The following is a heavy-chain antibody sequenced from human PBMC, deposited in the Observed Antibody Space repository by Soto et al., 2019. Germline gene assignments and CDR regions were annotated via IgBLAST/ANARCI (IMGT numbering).Heavy chain of an antibody. J-gene: IGHJ4*02. CDR2: INPDGSAT. CDR3: GRGGSDSPMAPGY. V-gene: IGHV3-74*01. Sequence: WGSLRPSCAASGFTFISYWIHFFRQSPFKWLVWVSRINPDGSATNYADSVKGRFTISRDNAKNTLYLQMNSLRAEDTAVFYCGRGGSDSPMAPGYWGQGTLVTVSS. D-gene: IGHD5-18*01. CDR1: GFTFISYW.